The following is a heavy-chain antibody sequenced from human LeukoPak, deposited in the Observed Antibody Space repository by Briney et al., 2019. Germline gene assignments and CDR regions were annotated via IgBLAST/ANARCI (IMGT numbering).Heavy chain of an antibody. D-gene: IGHD2-15*01. V-gene: IGHV3-23*01. Sequence: HPGGSLRLSCAASGFTFSSYAMSWVRQAPGKGLEWVSAISGSGGSTYYADSVKGRFTTSRDNSKNTLYLQMNSRRAEDTAVYYCAKGSGGSWPYYYGMDVWGQGTTVTVSS. CDR1: GFTFSSYA. CDR3: AKGSGGSWPYYYGMDV. CDR2: ISGSGGST. J-gene: IGHJ6*02.